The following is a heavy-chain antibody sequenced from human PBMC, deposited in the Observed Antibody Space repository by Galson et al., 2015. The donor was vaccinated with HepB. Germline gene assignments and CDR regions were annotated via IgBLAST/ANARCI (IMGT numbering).Heavy chain of an antibody. V-gene: IGHV3-21*01. CDR1: GFTFSSYS. J-gene: IGHJ3*01. D-gene: IGHD6-19*01. CDR2: ISSSSSCI. CDR3: ARVKRGSGWIPREFG. Sequence: SLRLSCAASGFTFSSYSMNWVRQAPGKGLEWVSSISSSSSCIYYADSVKGRFTISRDNAKNSLYLQMNSLRAEDTAVYYCARVKRGSGWIPREFGWGQGTMVTVSS.